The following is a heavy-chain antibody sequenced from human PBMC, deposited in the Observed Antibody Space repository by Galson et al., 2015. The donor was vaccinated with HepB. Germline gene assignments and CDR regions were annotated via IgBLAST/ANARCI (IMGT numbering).Heavy chain of an antibody. D-gene: IGHD3-22*01. CDR1: GFTFSSYA. CDR3: AKALDYYDSCGCLDY. CDR2: ISGSGGST. Sequence: SLRLSCAASGFTFSSYAMSWVRQAPGKGLEWVSAISGSGGSTYYADSVKGRFTISRDNSKNTLYLQMNSLRAEVTAVYYCAKALDYYDSCGCLDYWGQGTLVTVSS. V-gene: IGHV3-23*01. J-gene: IGHJ4*02.